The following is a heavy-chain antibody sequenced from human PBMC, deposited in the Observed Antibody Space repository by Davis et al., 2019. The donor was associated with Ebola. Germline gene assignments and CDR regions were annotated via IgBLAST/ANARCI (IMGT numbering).Heavy chain of an antibody. CDR1: GFTFSSYG. CDR3: ASLKQWLGHFDY. CDR2: IWYDGSNK. J-gene: IGHJ4*02. V-gene: IGHV3-33*01. Sequence: GGSLRLSCAASGFTFSSYGMHWVRQAPGKGLEWVAVIWYDGSNKYYADSVKGRFTISRDNSKNTLYLQMNSLRAEDTAVYYCASLKQWLGHFDYWGQGTLVTVSS. D-gene: IGHD6-19*01.